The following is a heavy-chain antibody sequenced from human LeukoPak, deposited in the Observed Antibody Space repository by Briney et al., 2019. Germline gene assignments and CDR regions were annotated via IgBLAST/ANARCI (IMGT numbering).Heavy chain of an antibody. J-gene: IGHJ5*02. CDR2: ISYDGSNK. V-gene: IGHV3-30-3*01. CDR1: GFTFSSYA. Sequence: PGGSLRLSCAASGFTFSSYAMHWVRQAPGKGLEWVAVISYDGSNKYCADSVKGRFTISRDNSKNTLYLQMNSLRAEDTAVYDCARRELDPWGQGTLVTVSS. CDR3: ARRELDP.